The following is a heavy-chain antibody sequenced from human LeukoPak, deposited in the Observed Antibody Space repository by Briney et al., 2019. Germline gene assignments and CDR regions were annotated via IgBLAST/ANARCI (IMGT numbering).Heavy chain of an antibody. D-gene: IGHD1-26*01. V-gene: IGHV3-30*04. CDR3: AKDYEPLVGVHRWGDWFDP. CDR2: ISYDGSNK. Sequence: GGSLRLSCAASGFTFSSYAMHWVRQAPGKGLEWVAVISYDGSNKYYADSVKGRFTISRDNSKNTLYLQMSSLRAEDTAVYYCAKDYEPLVGVHRWGDWFDPWGQGTLVTVSS. CDR1: GFTFSSYA. J-gene: IGHJ5*02.